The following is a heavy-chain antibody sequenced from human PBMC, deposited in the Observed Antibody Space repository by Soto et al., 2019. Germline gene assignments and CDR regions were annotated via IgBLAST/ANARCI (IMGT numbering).Heavy chain of an antibody. CDR2: INASSCST. D-gene: IGHD2-2*01. J-gene: IGHJ6*02. CDR1: GYTFSNFA. Sequence: ASVKVSCKASGYTFSNFAMHWVRQAPGQRLEWMGWINASSCSTNYAQKFQGWVTMTRDTSISTAYMELSRLRSDDTAVYYCALIGYCISTSCYDDYYYGMDVWGQGTTVTVSS. V-gene: IGHV1-2*04. CDR3: ALIGYCISTSCYDDYYYGMDV.